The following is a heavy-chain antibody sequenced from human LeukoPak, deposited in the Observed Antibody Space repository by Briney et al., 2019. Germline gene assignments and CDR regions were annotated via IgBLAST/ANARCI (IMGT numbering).Heavy chain of an antibody. CDR3: ARTDYGDYGDDY. J-gene: IGHJ4*02. D-gene: IGHD4-17*01. CDR2: IYHSGST. CDR1: GGSISSSNW. V-gene: IGHV4-4*02. Sequence: SETLSLTCTVSGGSISSSNWWSWVRQPPGKGLEWIGEIYHSGSTNYNPSLKSRVTISVDKSKNQFSLKLSSVTAADTAVYYCARTDYGDYGDDYWGQGTLVTVSS.